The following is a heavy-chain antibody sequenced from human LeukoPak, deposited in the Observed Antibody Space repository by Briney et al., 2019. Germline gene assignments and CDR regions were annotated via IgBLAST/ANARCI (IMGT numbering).Heavy chain of an antibody. CDR1: GGTFSSYA. Sequence: SVKVSCKASGGTFSSYAISWVRQAPGQGPEWMGGIIPIFGTANYAQKFQGRVTITADESTSTAYMELSSLRSEDTAVYYCARDDYDDPYYYGMDVWGQGTTVTVSS. V-gene: IGHV1-69*13. J-gene: IGHJ6*02. CDR3: ARDDYDDPYYYGMDV. CDR2: IIPIFGTA. D-gene: IGHD4-17*01.